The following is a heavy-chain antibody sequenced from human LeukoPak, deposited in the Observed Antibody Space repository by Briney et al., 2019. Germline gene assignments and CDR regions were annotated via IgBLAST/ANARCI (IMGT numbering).Heavy chain of an antibody. V-gene: IGHV3-23*01. CDR1: GFTFSDYA. Sequence: PGGSLRLSCAASGFTFSDYAMSWVRQAPGKGLEWVSLISGSGDSTYYADSVKGRFTISRDNSKNTLYLQMNSLRAEDTAVYYCAKGMVVGLLWFGESPFDYWGQGTLVTVSS. D-gene: IGHD3-10*01. CDR2: ISGSGDST. J-gene: IGHJ4*02. CDR3: AKGMVVGLLWFGESPFDY.